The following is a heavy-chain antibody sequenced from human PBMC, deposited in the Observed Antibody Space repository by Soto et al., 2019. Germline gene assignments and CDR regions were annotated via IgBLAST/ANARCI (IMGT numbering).Heavy chain of an antibody. CDR3: AKDGQVGATRERAHYYYGMDV. CDR1: GFTFSSYA. Sequence: PGGSLRLSCAASGFTFSSYAMSWVRQAPGKGLEWVSAISGSGGSTYYADSVKGRFTISRDNSKNTLYLQMNSLRAEDTAVYYCAKDGQVGATRERAHYYYGMDVWGQGTPVTVS. CDR2: ISGSGGST. D-gene: IGHD1-26*01. V-gene: IGHV3-23*01. J-gene: IGHJ6*02.